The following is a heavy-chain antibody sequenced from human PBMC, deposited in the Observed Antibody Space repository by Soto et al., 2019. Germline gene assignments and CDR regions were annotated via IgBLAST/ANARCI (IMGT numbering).Heavy chain of an antibody. Sequence: GGPLILSCAASGFNFSGYWMSWVRQASGKGLEWVANIKQDVSEKYYVDSVKGRFTLSRDNAKNSLQLQMSSLRDEDTAIYFCARVAYGNGWIFDYWGQGTLVNVSS. CDR3: ARVAYGNGWIFDY. J-gene: IGHJ4*01. V-gene: IGHV3-7*01. D-gene: IGHD6-19*01. CDR1: GFNFSGYW. CDR2: IKQDVSEK.